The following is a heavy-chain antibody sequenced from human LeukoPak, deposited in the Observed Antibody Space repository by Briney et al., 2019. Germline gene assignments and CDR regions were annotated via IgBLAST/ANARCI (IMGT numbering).Heavy chain of an antibody. Sequence: PGGSLRLSCAASGFTFSSYAMSWVRQAPGKGLEWVSAISGSGGSTYYADSVKGRFTISRDNSKNTLYLQMNSLRAEDTAVYYCTKTPGAMIVVVITYFDYWGQGTLVTVSS. V-gene: IGHV3-23*01. D-gene: IGHD3-22*01. CDR2: ISGSGGST. CDR3: TKTPGAMIVVVITYFDY. CDR1: GFTFSSYA. J-gene: IGHJ4*02.